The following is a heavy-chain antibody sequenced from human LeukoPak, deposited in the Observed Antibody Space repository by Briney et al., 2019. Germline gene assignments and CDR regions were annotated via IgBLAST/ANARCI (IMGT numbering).Heavy chain of an antibody. Sequence: ASVKVSCKASGYTFTSYGISWVRQAPGQGLEWMGWISAYNGNAIYAQKLQGRVTMTTDTSTSTAYMELRSLRSDDTAVYYCARTPDFWSGYYTDYWGQGTLVTVSS. CDR3: ARTPDFWSGYYTDY. V-gene: IGHV1-18*01. D-gene: IGHD3-3*01. CDR1: GYTFTSYG. J-gene: IGHJ4*02. CDR2: ISAYNGNA.